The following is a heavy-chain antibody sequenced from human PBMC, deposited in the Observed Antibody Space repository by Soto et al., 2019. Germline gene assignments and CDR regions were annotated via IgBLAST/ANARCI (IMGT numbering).Heavy chain of an antibody. D-gene: IGHD1-26*01. CDR2: IYYSGST. CDR1: GGSISRSIYY. Sequence: SETLSLTWTVSGGSISRSIYYWGWIRQPPGKGLEWIGSIYYSGSTYYNPSLKSRVTISVDTSKNQFSLKLSSVTAADTAVYYCARLDGSYYYYYGMDVWGQGTTVTVSS. CDR3: ARLDGSYYYYYGMDV. V-gene: IGHV4-39*01. J-gene: IGHJ6*02.